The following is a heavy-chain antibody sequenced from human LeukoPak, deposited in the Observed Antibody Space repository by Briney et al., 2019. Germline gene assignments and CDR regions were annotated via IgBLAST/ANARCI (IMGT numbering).Heavy chain of an antibody. Sequence: GGSLRLSCAASRFTFSSYWFHWVRQAPGKGLVWVSRIGNDGSDTIYADSVKGRFPISRDNAKSTLYLQMNSLKAEDTAVYYCAGGGYDHAFDIWGQGTMVTVSS. D-gene: IGHD2-15*01. CDR2: IGNDGSDT. J-gene: IGHJ3*02. CDR1: RFTFSSYW. CDR3: AGGGYDHAFDI. V-gene: IGHV3-74*01.